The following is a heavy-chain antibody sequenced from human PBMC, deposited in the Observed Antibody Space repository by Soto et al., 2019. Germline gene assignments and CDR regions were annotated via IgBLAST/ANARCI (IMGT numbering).Heavy chain of an antibody. CDR2: IVGSGDSA. CDR3: VKDRASRTVAGADR. D-gene: IGHD6-19*01. CDR1: GFTFRSYA. Sequence: GGSLRLSCTVSGFTFRSYAMNWVRQAPGGGLEWVSNIVGSGDSASYADSVKGRFTISRDNSQNTLFLQMDSLRVDDMATYDCVKDRASRTVAGADRWGQGTLVTVSS. V-gene: IGHV3-23*01. J-gene: IGHJ4*01.